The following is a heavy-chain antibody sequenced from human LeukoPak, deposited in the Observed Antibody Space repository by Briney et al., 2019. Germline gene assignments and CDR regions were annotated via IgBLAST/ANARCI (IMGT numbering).Heavy chain of an antibody. Sequence: GGSLRLSCAASGFNISDFWMTWVRQAPGKGLEWVANIKEDGTEKHLVDSVKGRFTISRDNTKNLLYLQMNSLRGGDTATYYCVRESRPGGAMGLYHNFDYWGQGTLVAVSS. D-gene: IGHD3-16*01. CDR1: GFNISDFW. CDR3: VRESRPGGAMGLYHNFDY. J-gene: IGHJ4*02. CDR2: IKEDGTEK. V-gene: IGHV3-7*01.